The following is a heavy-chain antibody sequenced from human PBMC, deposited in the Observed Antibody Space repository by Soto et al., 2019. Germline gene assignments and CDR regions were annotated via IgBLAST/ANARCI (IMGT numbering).Heavy chain of an antibody. Sequence: SVKVSCKASGGTFSSYAISWVRQAPGQGLEWMGGIIPIFGTANYAQKFQGRVTITADESTSTAYMELSSLRSEDTALYYCASDGVEPSSIKLGYWGQGTLVTVSS. CDR1: GGTFSSYA. J-gene: IGHJ4*02. CDR3: ASDGVEPSSIKLGY. CDR2: IIPIFGTA. D-gene: IGHD2-2*01. V-gene: IGHV1-69*13.